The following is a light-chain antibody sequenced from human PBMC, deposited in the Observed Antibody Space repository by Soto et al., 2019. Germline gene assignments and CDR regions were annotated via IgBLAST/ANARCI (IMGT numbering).Light chain of an antibody. Sequence: EIVMTQSPATLSVSPGERATLSCRASQSVRSNLACYQQKPGQAPRLLIYGASTRATGIPARFSGSGSGTEFTLTISSLQSEDFAVYYCQQYNNWLITFGQGTRLEIK. CDR2: GAS. CDR1: QSVRSN. J-gene: IGKJ5*01. V-gene: IGKV3-15*01. CDR3: QQYNNWLIT.